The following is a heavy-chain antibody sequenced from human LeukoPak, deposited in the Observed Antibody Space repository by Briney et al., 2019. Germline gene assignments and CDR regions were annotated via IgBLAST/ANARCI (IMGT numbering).Heavy chain of an antibody. CDR1: GFIFSNAW. D-gene: IGHD5-18*01. CDR2: IKSKTDGGTA. J-gene: IGHJ4*02. Sequence: GGSLRLSCVASGFIFSNAWMSWVRQAPGKGLEWVGHIKSKTDGGTADYVAPVKGRFTISRDDSKNTLYLQMNGLKIEDTAVYYCTTDRHTAMVQFDYWGQGTLVTVSS. CDR3: TTDRHTAMVQFDY. V-gene: IGHV3-15*01.